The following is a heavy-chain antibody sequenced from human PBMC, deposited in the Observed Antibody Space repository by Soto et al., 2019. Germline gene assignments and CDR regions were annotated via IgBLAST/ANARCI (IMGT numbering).Heavy chain of an antibody. V-gene: IGHV1-3*01. Sequence: QVQLVQSGAEVKMPGASVKVSSKASGYTFASYAMHWVRQAPGQRLEWMGWINAGNGNTKYSQKFQGRVTIIRDTAASTAYMELSSLRSEDTAVYYCASRQVVAGTNDYYYGMDVWGQGTTVTVSS. CDR3: ASRQVVAGTNDYYYGMDV. CDR1: GYTFASYA. CDR2: INAGNGNT. J-gene: IGHJ6*02. D-gene: IGHD6-19*01.